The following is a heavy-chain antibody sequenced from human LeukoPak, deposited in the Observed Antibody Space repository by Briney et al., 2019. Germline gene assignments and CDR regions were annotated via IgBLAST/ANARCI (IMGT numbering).Heavy chain of an antibody. V-gene: IGHV3-66*02. CDR3: VSGLWAFGYDY. Sequence: QAGGSLRLSCAVSGVSVTTNYMTWVRQAPGKGLEWVSVIHSGGTRYIYSGGTTNYADFVQGRFTISRDDSKNMVYLQMSSLRTDDTAVYYCVSGLWAFGYDYWGQGILVTVSS. CDR1: GVSVTTNY. J-gene: IGHJ4*02. CDR2: HSGGTRYIYSGGTT. D-gene: IGHD5-12*01.